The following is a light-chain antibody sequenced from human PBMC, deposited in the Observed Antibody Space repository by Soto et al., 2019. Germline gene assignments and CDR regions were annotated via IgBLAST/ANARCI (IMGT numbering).Light chain of an antibody. V-gene: IGKV3-20*01. CDR2: GAS. CDR3: QQYGSSLPIT. J-gene: IGKJ5*01. Sequence: EIVLTQSPGTLSLSPGERATLSCRASQSVSSSYLAWYQQKPGQAPRLLIYGASSRATGIPDRFSGSGSGTDFTLTISRLETEDLAVYYCQQYGSSLPITFGQGTRLEIK. CDR1: QSVSSSY.